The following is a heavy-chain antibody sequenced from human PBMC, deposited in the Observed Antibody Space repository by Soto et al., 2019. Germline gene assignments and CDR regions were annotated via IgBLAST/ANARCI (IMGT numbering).Heavy chain of an antibody. Sequence: EVQLVESGGGLVQPGGSLRLSCTASGFTFSTYEMIWVRQAPGKGLEWISYISSSGSPIYYADSVKGRFTISRDNAGNSLYLQMNSLRADDTAVYYCARPQDPSLHHYVSVSAFDIWGHGTMVTVSS. CDR1: GFTFSTYE. V-gene: IGHV3-48*03. CDR2: ISSSGSPI. CDR3: ARPQDPSLHHYVSVSAFDI. J-gene: IGHJ3*02. D-gene: IGHD3-10*02.